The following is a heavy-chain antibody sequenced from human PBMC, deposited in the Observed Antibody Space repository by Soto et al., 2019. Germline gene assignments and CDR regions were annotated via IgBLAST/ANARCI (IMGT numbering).Heavy chain of an antibody. J-gene: IGHJ6*02. CDR2: ISAYNGNT. V-gene: IGHV1-18*04. CDR1: GYTFTSYG. Sequence: QVQLVQSGAEVKKPGASVKVSCKASGYTFTSYGISWVRQAPGQGLVWMGWISAYNGNTNYAQKLQGRVTMTTDTSTSTAYMELRSLRSDDTAVYYCARDPVLRYFDWLPLCGMDVWGQGTTVTVSS. CDR3: ARDPVLRYFDWLPLCGMDV. D-gene: IGHD3-9*01.